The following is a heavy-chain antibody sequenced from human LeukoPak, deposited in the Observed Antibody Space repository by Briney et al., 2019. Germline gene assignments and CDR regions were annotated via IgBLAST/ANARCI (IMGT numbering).Heavy chain of an antibody. Sequence: SETLSLTCTVSGGSISSSSYYWGWIRQPPGKGLEWIGNIHHSGSTLYNPSLKSRVTISLDTSKNQFSLRLNSVTAADTAVYYCARSQWLESDAFNVWGQGTMVTASS. D-gene: IGHD6-19*01. CDR2: IHHSGST. CDR1: GGSISSSSYY. V-gene: IGHV4-39*07. CDR3: ARSQWLESDAFNV. J-gene: IGHJ3*01.